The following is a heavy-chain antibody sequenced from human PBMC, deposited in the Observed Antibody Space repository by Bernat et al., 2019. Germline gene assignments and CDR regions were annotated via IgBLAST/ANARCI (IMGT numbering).Heavy chain of an antibody. J-gene: IGHJ2*01. CDR1: GGSISTSGYY. Sequence: QLQLQESGPGLAKPSETLSLTCTVSGGSISTSGYYWAWIRQSPGKGLEWIGSVYYSGTTYYKPSLKSRVTFSVDTSKNHFSLKLRSVAAADTSVYYCARQAFSYGPYHNWYFVFWGRGTLVTVSS. CDR2: VYYSGTT. CDR3: ARQAFSYGPYHNWYFVF. D-gene: IGHD5-18*01. V-gene: IGHV4-39*01.